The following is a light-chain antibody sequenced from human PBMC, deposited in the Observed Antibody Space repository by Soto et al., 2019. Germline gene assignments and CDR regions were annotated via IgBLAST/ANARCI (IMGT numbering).Light chain of an antibody. CDR3: QSYNDWPFA. V-gene: IGKV3-15*01. Sequence: DIVFTQSPATLSVSPGDRVTLSCRASESLFGFLAWYQQKPGQAPRLLMYGVSTRATGIPARFSGGGSATDFVLIISSLQSEDSAFYFCQSYNDWPFASGLGTRLEI. CDR1: ESLFGF. J-gene: IGKJ2*01. CDR2: GVS.